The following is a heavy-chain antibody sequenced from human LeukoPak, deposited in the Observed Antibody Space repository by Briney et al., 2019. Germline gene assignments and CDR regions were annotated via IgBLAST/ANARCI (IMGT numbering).Heavy chain of an antibody. CDR2: IIPIFGTA. Sequence: SVKVSCKASGGTFSSYAISWVRQAPGQGLEWMGGIIPIFGTANYAQKFQGRVTITADKSTSTAYMELSSLRSADTAVYYCARDPQYYDILTGSAHWGQGTLVTVSS. J-gene: IGHJ4*02. CDR3: ARDPQYYDILTGSAH. D-gene: IGHD3-9*01. V-gene: IGHV1-69*06. CDR1: GGTFSSYA.